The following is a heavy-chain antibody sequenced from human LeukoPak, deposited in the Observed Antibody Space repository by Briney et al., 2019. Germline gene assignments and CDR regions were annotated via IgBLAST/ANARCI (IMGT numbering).Heavy chain of an antibody. D-gene: IGHD3-22*01. CDR2: VSGSGDAT. V-gene: IGHV3-23*01. Sequence: PGGSLRLSCAASGFKSGLTFSSYAMTWVRQAPGKGLEWVSAVSGSGDATCYADSVKGRFTISRDNSKNTLFLQMNSLRAEDTAIYYCAKGSYYDSYEAVHWGQGTLVTVSS. CDR1: GFKSGLTFSSYA. CDR3: AKGSYYDSYEAVH. J-gene: IGHJ4*02.